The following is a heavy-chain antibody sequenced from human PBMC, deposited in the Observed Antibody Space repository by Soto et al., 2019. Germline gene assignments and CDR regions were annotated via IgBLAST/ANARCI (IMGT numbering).Heavy chain of an antibody. D-gene: IGHD6-13*01. CDR3: ASRHSSPYFDY. CDR2: IYYSGST. Sequence: QVQLQESGPGLVKPSQTLSLTCTVSGGSISSGDYYWSWIRQPPGKGLEWIGSIYYSGSTYYNPSLKSRVTISVGTSNNQFSLNLNSVTAADTAVYYCASRHSSPYFDYWGQGTLGTVSS. CDR1: GGSISSGDYY. V-gene: IGHV4-30-4*01. J-gene: IGHJ4*02.